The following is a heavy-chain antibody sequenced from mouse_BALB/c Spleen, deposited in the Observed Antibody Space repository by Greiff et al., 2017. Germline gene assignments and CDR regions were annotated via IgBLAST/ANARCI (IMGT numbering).Heavy chain of an antibody. J-gene: IGHJ4*01. D-gene: IGHD2-1*01. CDR2: INPSTGYT. Sequence: QVQLQQSGAELAKPGASVKMSCKASGYTFTSYWMHWVKQRPGQGLEWIGYINPSTGYTEYNQKFKDMATLTADKSSSTAYMQLSSLTSEDSAVYYCASYGNYRAMDYWGQGTSVTVSS. CDR1: GYTFTSYW. CDR3: ASYGNYRAMDY. V-gene: IGHV1-7*01.